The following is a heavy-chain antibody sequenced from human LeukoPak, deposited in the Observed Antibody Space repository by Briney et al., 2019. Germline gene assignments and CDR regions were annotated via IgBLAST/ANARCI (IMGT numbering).Heavy chain of an antibody. Sequence: PSETLSLTCAVYGGSFSGYYWSWIRQPPGKGLEWIGEINHSGSTNYNPSLKSRVTISVDTSKNQFSLKLSSVTAADTAVYYCARRSYDYVWGSYRHPLTYYFDYWGQGTLVTVSS. V-gene: IGHV4-34*01. CDR2: INHSGST. D-gene: IGHD3-16*02. J-gene: IGHJ4*02. CDR3: ARRSYDYVWGSYRHPLTYYFDY. CDR1: GGSFSGYY.